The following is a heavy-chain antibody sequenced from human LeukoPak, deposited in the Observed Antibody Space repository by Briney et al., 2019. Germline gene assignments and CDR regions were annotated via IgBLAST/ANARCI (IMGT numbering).Heavy chain of an antibody. J-gene: IGHJ6*03. CDR1: GFNFSSYG. Sequence: PGGSLRLSCAASGFNFSSYGMRWVRQAPGKGLEWVAFIRYDGSNKYYADSVKGRFTISRDTSKNTLYLQMNSLRAEDTAVYYCARDSDTGFLEWLLSVAPPTGYMDVWGKGTTVAVSS. CDR3: ARDSDTGFLEWLLSVAPPTGYMDV. D-gene: IGHD3-3*01. CDR2: IRYDGSNK. V-gene: IGHV3-30*02.